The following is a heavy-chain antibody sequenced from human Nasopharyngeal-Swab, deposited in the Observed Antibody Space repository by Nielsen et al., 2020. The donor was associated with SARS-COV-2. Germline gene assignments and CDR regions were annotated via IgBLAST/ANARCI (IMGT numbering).Heavy chain of an antibody. Sequence: GEPLKISCKGSGYSFTSYWIGWGCQMPGKGLEWMGIIYPGDSDTRYSPSFQGQVTISADKSISTAYLQWSSLKASDTAMYYCASLPNPYQGWFDPWGQGTLVTVSS. CDR3: ASLPNPYQGWFDP. D-gene: IGHD2-2*01. V-gene: IGHV5-51*01. CDR2: IYPGDSDT. J-gene: IGHJ5*02. CDR1: GYSFTSYW.